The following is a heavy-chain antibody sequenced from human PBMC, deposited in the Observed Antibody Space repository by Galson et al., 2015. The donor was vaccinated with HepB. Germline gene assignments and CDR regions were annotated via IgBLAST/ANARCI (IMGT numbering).Heavy chain of an antibody. CDR3: ARSHIAAAGIEGIFDY. J-gene: IGHJ4*02. D-gene: IGHD6-13*01. Sequence: SVKVSCKASGGTFSSYAISWVRQAPGQGLGWMGGIIPIFGTANYAQKFQGRVTITADKSTSTAYMELSSLRSEDTAVYYCARSHIAAAGIEGIFDYWGQGTLVTVSS. CDR2: IIPIFGTA. V-gene: IGHV1-69*06. CDR1: GGTFSSYA.